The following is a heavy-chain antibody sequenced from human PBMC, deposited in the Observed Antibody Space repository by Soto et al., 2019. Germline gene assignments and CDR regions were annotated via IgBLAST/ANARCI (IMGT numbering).Heavy chain of an antibody. D-gene: IGHD2-2*02. V-gene: IGHV1-69*06. CDR2: IIPIFNSP. CDR1: GXRXXNYV. Sequence: QVQLVQSGAEVKTPXSSXXXSCKVXGXRXXNYVXXXVRXAPXHXXXXLXXIIPIFNSPKYAQNFQGRVTITADKATSTASLEVSSLRSDDTPVYYCAREGRGKKAGYNGLVSLGYWGQGTLVTVSS. J-gene: IGHJ4*02. CDR3: AREGRGKKAGYNGLVSLGY.